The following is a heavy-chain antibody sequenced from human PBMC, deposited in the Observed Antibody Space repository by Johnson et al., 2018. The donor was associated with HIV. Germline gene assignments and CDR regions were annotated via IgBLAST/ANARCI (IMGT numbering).Heavy chain of an antibody. J-gene: IGHJ3*02. CDR1: GFPFDDYG. D-gene: IGHD3-3*01. CDR2: INWNGGIT. Sequence: MQLVESGGGVVRPGGSLSLSWAASGFPFDDYGLSWFRQAPGKGLDWVSGINWNGGITGYADSVKGRFTFSGNNAKTSRYLQMNSLRAEDTALYYCARDQRLIGYNFWSGYHVYAFDIWGQGTMVTVSS. V-gene: IGHV3-20*04. CDR3: ARDQRLIGYNFWSGYHVYAFDI.